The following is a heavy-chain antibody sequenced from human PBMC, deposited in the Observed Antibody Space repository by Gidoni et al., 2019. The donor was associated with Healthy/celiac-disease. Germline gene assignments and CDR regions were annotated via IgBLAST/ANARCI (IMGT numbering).Heavy chain of an antibody. CDR3: AREDYGDYWFDP. J-gene: IGHJ5*02. Sequence: QVQLQESGPGLVKPSQTLSLPGTVSGGSISSGGYYWSWIRQHPGKGLEWIGYIYYSGSTYYNPSLKSRVTRSVDTSKNQFSLKLSSVTAADTAVYYCAREDYGDYWFDPWGQGTLVTVSS. CDR2: IYYSGST. V-gene: IGHV4-31*03. CDR1: GGSISSGGYY. D-gene: IGHD4-17*01.